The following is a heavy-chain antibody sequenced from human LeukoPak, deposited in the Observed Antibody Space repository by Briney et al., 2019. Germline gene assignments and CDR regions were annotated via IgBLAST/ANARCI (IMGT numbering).Heavy chain of an antibody. Sequence: GGSLRLSCAASGFRFDDYGMSWVRQRPGKGLEWVSGINRSSGDTGYADSVKGRFTISRDNAKNSLYLQMNSLRAEDTALYYCVRVMGYCSDGSCCPRGVGYYYMDVWGKGTTVTIS. CDR3: VRVMGYCSDGSCCPRGVGYYYMDV. D-gene: IGHD2-15*01. V-gene: IGHV3-20*04. CDR2: INRSSGDT. CDR1: GFRFDDYG. J-gene: IGHJ6*03.